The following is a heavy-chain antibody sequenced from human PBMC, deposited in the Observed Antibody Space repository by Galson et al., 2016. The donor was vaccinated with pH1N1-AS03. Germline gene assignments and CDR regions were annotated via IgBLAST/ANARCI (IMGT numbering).Heavy chain of an antibody. V-gene: IGHV3-15*01. Sequence: SLRLSCAGYGFTFSNAWMSWVRQAPGKGLEWVGRIKSKTDGGRKAYAASVQGRFAISRDDSENTLYLQMNSLKTADTAMYYCTTASTELGYCTSTSCSLDFWGQGTLVTVSS. CDR1: GFTFSNAW. CDR3: TTASTELGYCTSTSCSLDF. J-gene: IGHJ4*02. CDR2: IKSKTDGGRK. D-gene: IGHD2/OR15-2a*01.